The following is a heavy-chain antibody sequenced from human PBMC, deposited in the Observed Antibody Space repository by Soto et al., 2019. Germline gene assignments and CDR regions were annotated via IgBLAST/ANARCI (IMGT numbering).Heavy chain of an antibody. CDR3: VSSRDLFDY. J-gene: IGHJ4*02. CDR1: GFTFSSYA. V-gene: IGHV3-64D*06. CDR2: ISSNGGST. Sequence: PGGSLRLSCSASGFTFSSYAMHWVRQAPGKGLEHVSAISSNGGSTYYADSVKGRFTISRDNSKNTLYLQMSSLRAEDTAVYYCVSSRDLFDYWGQGTLVTVSS.